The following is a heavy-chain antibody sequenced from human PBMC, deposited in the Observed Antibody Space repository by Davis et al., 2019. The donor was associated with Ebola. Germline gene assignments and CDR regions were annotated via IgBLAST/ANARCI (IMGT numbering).Heavy chain of an antibody. D-gene: IGHD5-18*01. CDR3: ARVRGVASYGYPGRFDY. J-gene: IGHJ4*02. CDR2: IYYSGST. Sequence: MPSETLSLTCTVSGGSISSYYWGWIRQPPGKGLEWIGSIYYSGSTNYNPSLKSRVTISVDTSKNQFSLKLSSVTAADTAVYYCARVRGVASYGYPGRFDYWGQGTLVTVSS. V-gene: IGHV4-39*07. CDR1: GGSISSYY.